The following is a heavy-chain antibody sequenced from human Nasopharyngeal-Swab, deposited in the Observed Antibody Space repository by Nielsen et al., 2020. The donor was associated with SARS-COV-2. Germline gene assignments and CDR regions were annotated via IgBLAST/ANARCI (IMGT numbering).Heavy chain of an antibody. V-gene: IGHV3-21*01. Sequence: GESLKISCVASGFTFSIYWMHWVRQAPGKGLEWVSSISSSSGYIYYADSMKGRFTIPRDNAKNSLYLQMNSLRAEDTAVYYCAREVNGYYDYWGQGTLVTVSS. D-gene: IGHD3-9*01. CDR1: GFTFSIYW. CDR2: ISSSSGYI. CDR3: AREVNGYYDY. J-gene: IGHJ4*02.